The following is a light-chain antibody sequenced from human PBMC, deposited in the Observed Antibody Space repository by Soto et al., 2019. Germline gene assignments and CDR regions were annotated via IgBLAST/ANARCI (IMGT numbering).Light chain of an antibody. V-gene: IGKV1-27*01. CDR3: QKYDSAPRT. CDR2: GAS. CDR1: QGINNY. J-gene: IGKJ1*01. Sequence: DIQVTQSPPSLSASVGDRVTITCRASQGINNYLAWYQQKPGEVPKLLIYGASTLKSGVPSRFSGSGSGTDFTLTISSLQPEDVATYYCQKYDSAPRTFGQGTKVDIK.